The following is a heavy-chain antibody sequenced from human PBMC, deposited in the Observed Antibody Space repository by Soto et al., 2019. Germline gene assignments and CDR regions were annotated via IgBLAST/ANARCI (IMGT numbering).Heavy chain of an antibody. CDR1: GDSVSSNSAG. J-gene: IGHJ4*02. D-gene: IGHD1-26*01. Sequence: SQTLSLTCGISGDSVSSNSAGWNWIRQSPSRGLEWLGRTYYRSKWYEDYGMSVKGRVTINRDTSKNQFSLQLKSVTPEDTAVSYRARHTTISTTTWFPIDNWGQGTLVTVSS. V-gene: IGHV6-1*01. CDR3: ARHTTISTTTWFPIDN. CDR2: TYYRSKWYE.